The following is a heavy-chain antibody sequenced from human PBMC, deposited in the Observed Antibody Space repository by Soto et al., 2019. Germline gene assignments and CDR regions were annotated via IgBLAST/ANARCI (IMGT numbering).Heavy chain of an antibody. V-gene: IGHV1-8*01. J-gene: IGHJ4*01. CDR3: AFDY. CDR2: MNPNSGNT. Sequence: SVKVCCKDSGYTFTSYDINWVRQATGQGLEWMGWMNPNSGNTGYAQKFQGRVTMTKNTLYLQMNSLRAEDTAVYYCAFDYWGHGTLVTVS. CDR1: GYTFTSYD.